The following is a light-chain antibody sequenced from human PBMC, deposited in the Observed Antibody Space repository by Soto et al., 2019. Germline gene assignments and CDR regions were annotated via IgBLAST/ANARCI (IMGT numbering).Light chain of an antibody. Sequence: SYELTQPPSVSVSPGQTDSITCSGDKLGDKYACWYQQKPGQSPVLVIYQDSKRPSGIPERFSGSNSGNTATLTISGTQAMDEADYYCQAWDSSTARYVFGTGTKLTVL. CDR1: KLGDKY. V-gene: IGLV3-1*01. J-gene: IGLJ1*01. CDR3: QAWDSSTARYV. CDR2: QDS.